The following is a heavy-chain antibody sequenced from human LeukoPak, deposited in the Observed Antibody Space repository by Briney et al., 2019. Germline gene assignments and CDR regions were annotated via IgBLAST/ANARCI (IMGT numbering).Heavy chain of an antibody. Sequence: ASVKVSCKASGYTFTGYYMHWVRQAPGQGLEWMGWINPNSGGTNYAQKFQGRVTMTEDTSTDTAYMELSSLRSEDTAVYYCATAPVWGSYRYTGYWGQGTLVTVSS. CDR2: INPNSGGT. CDR1: GYTFTGYY. V-gene: IGHV1-2*02. D-gene: IGHD3-16*02. CDR3: ATAPVWGSYRYTGY. J-gene: IGHJ4*02.